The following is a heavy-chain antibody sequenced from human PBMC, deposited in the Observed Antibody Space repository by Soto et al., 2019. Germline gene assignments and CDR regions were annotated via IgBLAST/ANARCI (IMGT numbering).Heavy chain of an antibody. Sequence: PSETLSLTCTVSGGSISSGGYYWSWIRQHPGKGLEWIGYIYYSGSTYYNPSLKSRVTISVDTSKNQFSLKLSSVTAADTAVYYCARSFSTDFWSGLSRRAGYSDLWGRGTLVPVSS. CDR3: ARSFSTDFWSGLSRRAGYSDL. CDR2: IYYSGST. J-gene: IGHJ2*01. D-gene: IGHD3-3*01. V-gene: IGHV4-31*03. CDR1: GGSISSGGYY.